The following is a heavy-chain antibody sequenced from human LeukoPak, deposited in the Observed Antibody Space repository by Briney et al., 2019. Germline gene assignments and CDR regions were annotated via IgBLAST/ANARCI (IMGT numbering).Heavy chain of an antibody. CDR2: IYHSGST. Sequence: PSQTLSLTCTVSGGSISSGGYYWSWIRQPPGKGLEWIGYIYHSGSTYYNPSLKSRVTISVDTSKNQFSLKLSSVTAADTAVYYCARERVAATRNFDYWGQGTLVTVPS. CDR3: ARERVAATRNFDY. V-gene: IGHV4-30-2*01. CDR1: GGSISSGGYY. J-gene: IGHJ4*02. D-gene: IGHD2-15*01.